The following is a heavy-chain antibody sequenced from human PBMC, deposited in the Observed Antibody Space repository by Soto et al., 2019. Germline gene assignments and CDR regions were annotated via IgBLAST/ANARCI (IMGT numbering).Heavy chain of an antibody. CDR1: GFTFSSYA. J-gene: IGHJ4*02. V-gene: IGHV3-23*01. D-gene: IGHD4-17*01. Sequence: VGSLRLSCAASGFTFSSYAMTWVRQAPGKGLEWVAAISDSGGSTYYADSVKGRFTISRDNAKKTLYLQLNSLRAEDTAVYYCAKVGDYGDYFDYWGQGTLVTVSS. CDR3: AKVGDYGDYFDY. CDR2: ISDSGGST.